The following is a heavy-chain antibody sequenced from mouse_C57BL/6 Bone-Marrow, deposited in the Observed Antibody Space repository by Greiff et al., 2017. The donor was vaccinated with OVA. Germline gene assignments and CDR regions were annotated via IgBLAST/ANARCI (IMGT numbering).Heavy chain of an antibody. J-gene: IGHJ1*03. Sequence: LVESGPELVKPGASVKISCKASGYTFTAYYINWVKQRPGQGLEWIGWIFPGGGSTYYNEKFKGKATLTVDKSSSTAYMLLSSLTSEDSAVYFGARRTATVVADWYFDVWGTGTTVTVSS. V-gene: IGHV1-75*01. CDR3: ARRTATVVADWYFDV. CDR2: IFPGGGST. CDR1: GYTFTAYY. D-gene: IGHD1-1*01.